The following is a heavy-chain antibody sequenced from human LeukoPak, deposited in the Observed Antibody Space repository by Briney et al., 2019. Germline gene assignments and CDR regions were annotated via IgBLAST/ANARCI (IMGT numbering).Heavy chain of an antibody. CDR3: TTNLGNVLRYFDWFQADRDAFDI. Sequence: PGGSLRLSCAASGFTFSNAWMSWVRQAPGKGLEWVGRIKSKTDGWTTDYAAPVKGKFTISRDDSKNTLYLQMNSLKTEDTAVYYCTTNLGNVLRYFDWFQADRDAFDIWGQGTMVTVSS. J-gene: IGHJ3*02. CDR2: IKSKTDGWTT. V-gene: IGHV3-15*01. D-gene: IGHD3-9*01. CDR1: GFTFSNAW.